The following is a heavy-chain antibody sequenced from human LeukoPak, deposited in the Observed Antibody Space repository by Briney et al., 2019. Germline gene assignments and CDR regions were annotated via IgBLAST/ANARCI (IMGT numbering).Heavy chain of an antibody. V-gene: IGHV5-51*01. J-gene: IGHJ4*02. D-gene: IGHD4-17*01. CDR3: VRPVNYGDHGDY. CDR1: GYSFSSYW. CDR2: IYPGDSDT. Sequence: GESLKISCKGSGYSFSSYWIGWVRQMPGKGLEWMGIIYPGDSDTIYSPSFQGQVTISADKSISTAYLQWSSLRASDTAMYYCVRPVNYGDHGDYWGQGTLVTVSS.